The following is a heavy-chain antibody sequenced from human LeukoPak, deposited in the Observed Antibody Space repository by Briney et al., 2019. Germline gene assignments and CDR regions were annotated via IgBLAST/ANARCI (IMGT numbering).Heavy chain of an antibody. Sequence: GGSLRLSCAASGFTFSSYEMNWVRQAPGKGLEWVSYISSIGSTIYYGDSVKGRFPLSRDHAKNSPYLKMNSLRAEDTAVYYCARVGPWVNPDYYYYYMDVWGKGTTVTVSS. CDR3: ARVGPWVNPDYYYYYMDV. CDR1: GFTFSSYE. V-gene: IGHV3-48*03. D-gene: IGHD1-14*01. J-gene: IGHJ6*03. CDR2: ISSIGSTI.